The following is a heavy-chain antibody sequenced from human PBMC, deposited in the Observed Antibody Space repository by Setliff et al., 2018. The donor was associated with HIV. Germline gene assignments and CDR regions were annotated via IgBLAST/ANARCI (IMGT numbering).Heavy chain of an antibody. CDR3: TRSRAAGFDY. D-gene: IGHD6-13*01. Sequence: GGSLRLSCAASGFTLSSYSMNWVRQAPGKGLEWVSYISSSSSTIYYADSVKGRFTISRDNAKNSLYLQMNSLRAEDTAVYYCTRSRAAGFDYWGQGTLVTVSS. V-gene: IGHV3-48*01. J-gene: IGHJ4*02. CDR2: ISSSSSTI. CDR1: GFTLSSYS.